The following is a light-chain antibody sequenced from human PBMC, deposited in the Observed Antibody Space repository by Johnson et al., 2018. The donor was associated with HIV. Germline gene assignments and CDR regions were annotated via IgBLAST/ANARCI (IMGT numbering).Light chain of an antibody. V-gene: IGLV1-51*01. CDR2: DNN. J-gene: IGLJ1*01. Sequence: QSVLTQPPSVSAASGQRVDISCSGGSANIENNYVSWYQQLPGTAPKLLIYDNNKRPSGIPDRFSGSKSGTSATLGITGLQTGDEADYYCGTWDSSLSAYYVFGTGTKVTVL. CDR3: GTWDSSLSAYYV. CDR1: SANIENNY.